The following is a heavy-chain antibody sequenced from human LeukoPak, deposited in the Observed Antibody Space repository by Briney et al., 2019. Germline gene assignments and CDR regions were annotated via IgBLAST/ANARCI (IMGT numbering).Heavy chain of an antibody. CDR2: IYYSGST. CDR1: GGSISSGDYY. J-gene: IGHJ3*02. Sequence: PSETLSLTCTVSGGSISSGDYYWSWIRQPPGKGLEWIGYIYYSGSTYYNPSLKSRVTISVDTSKNQFSLKLSSVTAADTAVYYCARDRSGYYDVGDAFDIWGQGTVVTVSS. CDR3: ARDRSGYYDVGDAFDI. D-gene: IGHD3-3*01. V-gene: IGHV4-30-4*08.